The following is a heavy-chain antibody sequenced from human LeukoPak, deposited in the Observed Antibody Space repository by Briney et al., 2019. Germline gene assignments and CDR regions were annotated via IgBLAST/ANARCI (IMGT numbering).Heavy chain of an antibody. D-gene: IGHD3-16*01. Sequence: SETLSLTCAVYGGFFSGYYWSWIRQPPGKGLEWIGEINHSGSTNYNPSLKSRVTISVDTSKNQFSLKLSSVTAADTAVYYCAGRGDYGVDYWGQGTLVTVSS. V-gene: IGHV4-34*01. J-gene: IGHJ4*02. CDR3: AGRGDYGVDY. CDR1: GGFFSGYY. CDR2: INHSGST.